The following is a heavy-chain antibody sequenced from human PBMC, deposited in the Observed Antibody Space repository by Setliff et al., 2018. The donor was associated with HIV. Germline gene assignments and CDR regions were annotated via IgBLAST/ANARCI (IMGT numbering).Heavy chain of an antibody. Sequence: SETLSLTCTVSGDSISSSSFYWGWIRQPPGKGLEWIGSIYYSGSTYYNPSLKSRVTISVDTSKNQFSLKLSSVTAADTAMYYCARVGAFGVGGWFDPWGQGSLVTVSS. J-gene: IGHJ5*02. CDR2: IYYSGST. D-gene: IGHD3-3*01. CDR1: GDSISSSSFY. V-gene: IGHV4-39*07. CDR3: ARVGAFGVGGWFDP.